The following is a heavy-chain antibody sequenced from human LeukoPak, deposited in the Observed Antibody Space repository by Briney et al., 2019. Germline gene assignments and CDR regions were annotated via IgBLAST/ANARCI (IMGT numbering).Heavy chain of an antibody. CDR3: AKGIQPIDY. CDR2: ISGSDGST. CDR1: GFTFSSYA. D-gene: IGHD5-18*01. J-gene: IGHJ4*02. V-gene: IGHV3-23*01. Sequence: TGGSLRLSCAASGFTFSSYAMSRVRQAPGKRLEWVSAISGSDGSTYYADSVKGRFTISRDNSKNTLYLQMSSLRAEDTAVYYCAKGIQPIDYWGQGTLVTVSS.